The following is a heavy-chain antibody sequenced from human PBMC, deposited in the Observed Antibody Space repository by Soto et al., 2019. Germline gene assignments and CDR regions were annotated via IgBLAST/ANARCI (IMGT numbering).Heavy chain of an antibody. V-gene: IGHV3-23*01. J-gene: IGHJ2*01. CDR3: AKDQRGPDWYFDL. CDR1: GFTFSSYA. Sequence: GGSLRLSCAASGFTFSSYAMSWVRQAPGKGLEWVSAISGSGGSTYYADSVKGRSTISRDNSKNTLYLQMNSLRAEDTAVYYCAKDQRGPDWYFDLWGRGTLVTVSS. D-gene: IGHD6-25*01. CDR2: ISGSGGST.